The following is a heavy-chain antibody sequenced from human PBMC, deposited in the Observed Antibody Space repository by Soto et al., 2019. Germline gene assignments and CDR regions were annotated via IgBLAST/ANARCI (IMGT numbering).Heavy chain of an antibody. D-gene: IGHD3-16*02. CDR2: FNPNSGDT. V-gene: IGHV1-2*02. CDR1: GYTFSAYS. CDR3: AREASAVISLDY. J-gene: IGHJ4*01. Sequence: ASVKVSCKASGYTFSAYSMHWVRQAPGQGLEWVGWFNPNSGDTIYAQKFQGRVTLTRDTSISTAYMELYGLRVDDTAVYFCAREASAVISLDYWGHGTLVTVPS.